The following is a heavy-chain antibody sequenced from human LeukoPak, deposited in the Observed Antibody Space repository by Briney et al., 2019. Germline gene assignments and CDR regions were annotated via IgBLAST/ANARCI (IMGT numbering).Heavy chain of an antibody. V-gene: IGHV6-1*01. CDR2: TYYRSKWYN. Sequence: SQTLSLTCAISGDSVSSNSAAWNWIRQSPSRGLEWLGRTYYRSKWYNDYAVSVKSRITINPDTSKNQFSLKLSSVTAADTAVYYCARHPGIAVAGTRSGWFDPWGQGTLVTVSS. J-gene: IGHJ5*02. CDR1: GDSVSSNSAA. CDR3: ARHPGIAVAGTRSGWFDP. D-gene: IGHD6-19*01.